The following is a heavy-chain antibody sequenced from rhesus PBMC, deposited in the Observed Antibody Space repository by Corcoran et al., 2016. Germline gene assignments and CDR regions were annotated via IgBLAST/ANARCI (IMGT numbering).Heavy chain of an antibody. V-gene: IGHV4-143*01. CDR2: CYGNRPST. CDR1: GGSISGSHT. Sequence: QVQLQESGPGLVKPSATLSLTCTVSGGSISGSHTWKWIRQAPGKGLDWSGGCYGNRPSTNYNPSLKSRVTISKDTSKNQFSLRLTSLTAADTAVYYCARQGYTDHLGGLDSWGQGVVVTVSS. J-gene: IGHJ6*01. D-gene: IGHD2-39*02. CDR3: ARQGYTDHLGGLDS.